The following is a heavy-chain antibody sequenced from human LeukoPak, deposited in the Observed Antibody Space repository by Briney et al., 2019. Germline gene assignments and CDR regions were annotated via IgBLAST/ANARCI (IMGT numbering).Heavy chain of an antibody. J-gene: IGHJ3*02. CDR2: IYFSGTT. D-gene: IGHD2-15*01. CDR3: ARQGSGDAFDI. CDR1: GGSISSSSYY. V-gene: IGHV4-39*01. Sequence: SETLSLTCTVSGGSISSSSYYWGWLRQPPGKGLEWIGSIYFSGTTYYHPSLKSRVTISVDTSKNQFSLKLSSVTAADTAVYYCARQGSGDAFDIWGQGTMVTVSS.